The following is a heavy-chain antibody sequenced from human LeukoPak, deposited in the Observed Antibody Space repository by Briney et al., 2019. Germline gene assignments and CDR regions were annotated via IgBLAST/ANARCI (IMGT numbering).Heavy chain of an antibody. Sequence: SEALSLTCTVSGDSVSSGSYYWSWIRQPPGKGLEWIGYIYYSGSTNYNPSLKSRVTISVDTSKNQFSLKLSSVTAADTAVYYCARHGGTMVRGALGYWGQGTLVTVSS. CDR3: ARHGGTMVRGALGY. CDR1: GDSVSSGSYY. CDR2: IYYSGST. V-gene: IGHV4-61*01. D-gene: IGHD3-10*01. J-gene: IGHJ4*02.